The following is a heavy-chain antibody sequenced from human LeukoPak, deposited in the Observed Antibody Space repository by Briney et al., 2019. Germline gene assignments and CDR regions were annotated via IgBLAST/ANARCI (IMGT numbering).Heavy chain of an antibody. J-gene: IGHJ3*02. CDR1: GFTFSSYG. D-gene: IGHD3-22*01. CDR3: AKRLTPDSSGYPDAFDI. V-gene: IGHV3-23*01. Sequence: PGGSLRLSCAASGFTFSSYGMSWVRQAPGKGLEWVSAISGSGGSTYYADSVKGRFTISRDNSKNTLYLQMNSLRAEDTAVYYCAKRLTPDSSGYPDAFDIWGQGTMVTVSS. CDR2: ISGSGGST.